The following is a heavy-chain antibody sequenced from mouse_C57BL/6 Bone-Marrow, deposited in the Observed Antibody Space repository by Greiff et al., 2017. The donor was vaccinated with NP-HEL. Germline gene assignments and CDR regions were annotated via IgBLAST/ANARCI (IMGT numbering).Heavy chain of an antibody. CDR3: VRGVHGYDCLAY. J-gene: IGHJ3*01. D-gene: IGHD2-2*01. V-gene: IGHV10-1*01. Sequence: EVQLVESGGGLVQPKGSLKLSCAASGFSFNTYAMNWVRQAPGKGLEWVARIRSKSNNYATYYADSVKDRFTISRDDSESMLYLQMNNLKTEDTAMYYCVRGVHGYDCLAYWGQGTLVTVSA. CDR1: GFSFNTYA. CDR2: IRSKSNNYAT.